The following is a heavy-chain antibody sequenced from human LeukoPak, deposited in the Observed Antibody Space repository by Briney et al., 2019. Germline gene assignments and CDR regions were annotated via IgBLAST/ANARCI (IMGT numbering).Heavy chain of an antibody. CDR3: ARRGPMGYSSSWYVFSFDY. Sequence: PSETLSLTCTVSGYSISSAYYWGWIRRPPGKGLEWIGSIYHSGSTYYNPSLKSRVTISVDTSKNQFSLKLSSVTAADTAVYYCARRGPMGYSSSWYVFSFDYWGQGTLVTVSS. J-gene: IGHJ4*02. CDR2: IYHSGST. V-gene: IGHV4-38-2*02. CDR1: GYSISSAYY. D-gene: IGHD6-13*01.